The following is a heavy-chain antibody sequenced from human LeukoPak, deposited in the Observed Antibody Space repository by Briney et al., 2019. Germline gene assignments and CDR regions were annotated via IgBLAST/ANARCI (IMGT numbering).Heavy chain of an antibody. CDR2: ISDSGGST. CDR3: ASLRGEEWLVGLYDAFDI. Sequence: GGSLRLCCAASVFTFSSYAMRWGRQAPGKGVKWVRVISDSGGSTWYSESEKGRFTIATANSKNTLYLQMNSHRAEDTAIFCCASLRGEEWLVGLYDAFDIWGQGTMGTGPS. D-gene: IGHD6-19*01. CDR1: VFTFSSYA. J-gene: IGHJ3*02. V-gene: IGHV3-23*01.